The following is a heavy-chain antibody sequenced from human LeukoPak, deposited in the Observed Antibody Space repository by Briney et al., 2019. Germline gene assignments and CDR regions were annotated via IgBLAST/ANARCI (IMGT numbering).Heavy chain of an antibody. CDR3: AKLGYGFDY. CDR1: GFTFRDYS. Sequence: GGSLRLSCEVSGFTFRDYSIHWFRPAPGGGLEWVAHISYNGIDEHYAGSVKGRFTVSRDDSKNTAYLLMSGLTTEDTAFYYCAKLGYGFDYWGQGTLVIVSS. CDR2: ISYNGIDE. J-gene: IGHJ4*02. D-gene: IGHD2-15*01. V-gene: IGHV3-30*18.